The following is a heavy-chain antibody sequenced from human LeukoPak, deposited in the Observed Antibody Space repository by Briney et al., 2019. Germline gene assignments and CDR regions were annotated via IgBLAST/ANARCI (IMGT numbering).Heavy chain of an antibody. V-gene: IGHV3-30*18. J-gene: IGHJ2*01. Sequence: GGSLRLSCAASGDTFSSYAMHWVRQAPGKGLEWVAVISYHGSNKYYVDSVKGRFTISRDNSKNTLYLQMNSLRAEDTAVYYCAKDVVSYGDSYWYFDLWGRGTLVTVSS. CDR1: GDTFSSYA. D-gene: IGHD4-17*01. CDR2: ISYHGSNK. CDR3: AKDVVSYGDSYWYFDL.